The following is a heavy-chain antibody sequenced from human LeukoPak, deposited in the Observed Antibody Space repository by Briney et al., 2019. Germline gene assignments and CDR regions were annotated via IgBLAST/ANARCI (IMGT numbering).Heavy chain of an antibody. D-gene: IGHD1-26*01. Sequence: SETLSLTCTVSGGSMSSYYWSWIRQPPGKGLEWIGYIYDSGSTNYNPSLKSRVTISVDTSNNQFSLKLNSVAAADTAVYYCARHGTSGIYRRPFDIWGQGTMVTVSS. CDR2: IYDSGST. J-gene: IGHJ3*02. CDR3: ARHGTSGIYRRPFDI. V-gene: IGHV4-59*08. CDR1: GGSMSSYY.